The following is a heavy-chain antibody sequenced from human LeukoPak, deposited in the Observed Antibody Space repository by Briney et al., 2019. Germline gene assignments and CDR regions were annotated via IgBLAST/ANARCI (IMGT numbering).Heavy chain of an antibody. Sequence: SETLSLTCTVSGGSISSGSYYWSWIRQPAGKGLEWIGRIYTSGSTNYNPSLKSRVTISVDTSKNQFSLKLSSVTAADTAVYYCAREAAAGTFDYWGQGTLVTASS. CDR3: AREAAAGTFDY. J-gene: IGHJ4*02. CDR2: IYTSGST. CDR1: GGSISSGSYY. D-gene: IGHD6-13*01. V-gene: IGHV4-61*02.